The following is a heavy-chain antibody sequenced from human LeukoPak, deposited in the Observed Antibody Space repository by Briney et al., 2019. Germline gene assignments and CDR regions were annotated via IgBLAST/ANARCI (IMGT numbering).Heavy chain of an antibody. J-gene: IGHJ4*02. CDR2: ITHSGST. V-gene: IGHV4-34*01. D-gene: IGHD2-21*01. CDR3: ARRRTGGRFPFDY. Sequence: KPSETLSLTCAVYGGSFSGYYWNWIRQPPGKGLEWIGEITHSGSTNYNPSLKSRVTISVDTSKNQFSLKLSSVTAADTAVYYRARRRTGGRFPFDYWGQGTLVTVSS. CDR1: GGSFSGYY.